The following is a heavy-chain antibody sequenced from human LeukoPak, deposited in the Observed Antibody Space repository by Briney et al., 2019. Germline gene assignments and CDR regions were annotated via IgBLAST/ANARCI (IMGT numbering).Heavy chain of an antibody. J-gene: IGHJ2*01. Sequence: PGGSLRLSCAASGFTFSSYGMHWVRQAPGKGLEWVAVISYDGSNKYYADSVKGRFTISRDNAKNSLYLQMSSLRAEDTAVYYCARDPRRSDYDYRYFDLWGRGTLVTVSS. CDR1: GFTFSSYG. V-gene: IGHV3-30*03. D-gene: IGHD4-17*01. CDR3: ARDPRRSDYDYRYFDL. CDR2: ISYDGSNK.